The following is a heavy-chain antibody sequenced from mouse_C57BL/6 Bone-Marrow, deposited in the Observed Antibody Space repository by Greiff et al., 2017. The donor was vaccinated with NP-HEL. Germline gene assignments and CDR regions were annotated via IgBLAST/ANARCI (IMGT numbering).Heavy chain of an antibody. CDR1: GFSLSSYG. CDR3: ARKEHPLGTMDY. CDR2: IWSGGIT. J-gene: IGHJ4*01. Sequence: QVQLQQSGPGLVQPSQTLSITCTVSGFSLSSYGVHWVRQSPGKGLEWLGVIWSGGITDYNSAFISRLSISRDNSKSQVFFKMSSLHAEDTAIYYCARKEHPLGTMDYWGQGTSVTVSS. V-gene: IGHV2-2*01.